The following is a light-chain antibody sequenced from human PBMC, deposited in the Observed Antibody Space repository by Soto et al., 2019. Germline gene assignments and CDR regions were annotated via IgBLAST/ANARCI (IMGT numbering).Light chain of an antibody. V-gene: IGLV2-8*01. Sequence: QSALTQPPSASGSPGQSVTISCTGTRSDVGGYNFVSWYQQHPGKAPKLMIYEVSERPSGVPDRFSGSKSGNTAALTGSGLQAEDEADYYCSSYAGSNIGVFGGGTKLTVL. CDR1: RSDVGGYNF. J-gene: IGLJ2*01. CDR2: EVS. CDR3: SSYAGSNIGV.